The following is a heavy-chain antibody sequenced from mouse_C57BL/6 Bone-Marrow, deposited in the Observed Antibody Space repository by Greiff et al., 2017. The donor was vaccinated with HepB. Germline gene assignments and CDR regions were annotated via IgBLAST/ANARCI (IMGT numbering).Heavy chain of an antibody. CDR3: ARTGTVDY. V-gene: IGHV1-50*01. Sequence: QVQLQQSGAELVKPGASVKLSCKASGYTFTSYWMQWVKQRPGQGLEWIGEIDPSDSYTNYNQKFKGKATLTVDTSSSTAYMQLSSLTSEASAFYYCARTGTVDYWGQGTTLTVSS. CDR2: IDPSDSYT. J-gene: IGHJ2*01. CDR1: GYTFTSYW. D-gene: IGHD4-1*01.